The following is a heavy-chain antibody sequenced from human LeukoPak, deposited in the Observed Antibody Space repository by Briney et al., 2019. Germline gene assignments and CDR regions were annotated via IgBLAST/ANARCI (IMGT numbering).Heavy chain of an antibody. CDR3: TTRMVATLYFDY. CDR2: IKSKTDGGTT. Sequence: GGSLRLSCEASGLSISNSWMAWVRRAPGKGLEWVGRIKSKTDGGTTDYAAPVKGRFTISRDDSKNTLYLQMNSLKTEDTAVYYCTTRMVATLYFDYWGQGTLVTVSS. V-gene: IGHV3-15*01. J-gene: IGHJ4*02. CDR1: GLSISNSW. D-gene: IGHD5-12*01.